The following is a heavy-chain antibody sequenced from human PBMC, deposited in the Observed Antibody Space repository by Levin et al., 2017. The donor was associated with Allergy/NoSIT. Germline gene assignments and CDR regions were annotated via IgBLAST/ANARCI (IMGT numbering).Heavy chain of an antibody. CDR3: AKDTYYGSGSYAAGHFDY. J-gene: IGHJ4*02. CDR1: GFTFDDSA. Sequence: LSLPCAASGFTFDDSAMHWVRQAPGKGLEWVSGISWNSGSIGYADSVKGRFTISRDNAKNSLYLQMNSLRAEDTALYYCAKDTYYGSGSYAAGHFDYWGQGTLVTVSS. V-gene: IGHV3-9*01. CDR2: ISWNSGSI. D-gene: IGHD3-10*01.